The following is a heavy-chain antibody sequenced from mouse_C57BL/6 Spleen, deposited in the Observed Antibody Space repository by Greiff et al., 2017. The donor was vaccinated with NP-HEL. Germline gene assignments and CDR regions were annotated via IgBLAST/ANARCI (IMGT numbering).Heavy chain of an antibody. CDR2: ISSGGDYI. Sequence: EVQLVESGEGLVKPGGSLKLSCAASGFTFSSYAMSWVRQTPEKRLGWVAYISSGGDYIYYADTVKGRFTISRDNARNTLYLQMSSLKSEDTAMYYCTRGGLRHLYFDVWGTGTTVTVSS. CDR3: TRGGLRHLYFDV. D-gene: IGHD2-4*01. CDR1: GFTFSSYA. J-gene: IGHJ1*03. V-gene: IGHV5-9-1*02.